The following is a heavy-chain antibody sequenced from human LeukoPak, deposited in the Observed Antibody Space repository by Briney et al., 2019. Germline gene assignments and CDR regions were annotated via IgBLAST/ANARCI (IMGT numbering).Heavy chain of an antibody. CDR2: INPNNGDT. CDR1: GYTFTAYY. CDR3: SREGLNAFDI. D-gene: IGHD5/OR15-5a*01. Sequence: ASVKVSCKASGYTFTAYYMHWVRQAPGQGLEWMGWINPNNGDTNYAQKFQGRVTMTRDTSISTAYMELSRLRSDDTTVYYCSREGLNAFDIWGQGTMVTVSS. J-gene: IGHJ3*02. V-gene: IGHV1-2*02.